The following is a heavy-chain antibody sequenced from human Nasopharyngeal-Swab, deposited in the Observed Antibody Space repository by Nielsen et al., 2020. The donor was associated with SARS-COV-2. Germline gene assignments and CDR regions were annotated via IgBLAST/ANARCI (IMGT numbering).Heavy chain of an antibody. V-gene: IGHV3-74*01. D-gene: IGHD3-16*01. CDR3: AREGFDYPFGYMDV. CDR2: INSDGTNT. CDR1: GFTFNSYW. J-gene: IGHJ6*03. Sequence: GKSLKISCAASGFTFNSYWMHWVRQAPGKGLVWVSRINSDGTNTIYADSAKGRFTISRDNAKNTLYLQINSLRAEDTAVYYCAREGFDYPFGYMDVWGKGTTVTVSS.